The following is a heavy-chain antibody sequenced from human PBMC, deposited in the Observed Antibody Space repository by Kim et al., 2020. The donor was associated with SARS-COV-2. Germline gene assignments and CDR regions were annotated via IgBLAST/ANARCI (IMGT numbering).Heavy chain of an antibody. J-gene: IGHJ4*02. Sequence: SETLSLTCAVSGGSISSSNWWSWVRQPPGKGLEWIGEIYHSGSTNYNPSLKSRVTISVDKSKNQFSLKLSSVTAADTAVYYCARDVFIAAAGTRSGLDYWGQGTLVTVSS. D-gene: IGHD6-13*01. CDR2: IYHSGST. CDR3: ARDVFIAAAGTRSGLDY. V-gene: IGHV4-4*02. CDR1: GGSISSSNW.